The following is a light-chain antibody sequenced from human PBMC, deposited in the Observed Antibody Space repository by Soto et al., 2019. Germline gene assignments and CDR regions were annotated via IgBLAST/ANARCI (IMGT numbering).Light chain of an antibody. CDR1: SSDVGFYNY. CDR2: EAS. J-gene: IGLJ1*01. CDR3: SSYRSSSTLYV. V-gene: IGLV2-14*01. Sequence: QSVLTQPASVSGSPGQSITISCTGTSSDVGFYNYVSWYQQHPGKAPKLMIYEASTRPSGVSNRFSGSKSGNTASLTISGLQAEDEADYYCSSYRSSSTLYVFGTGTKVDVL.